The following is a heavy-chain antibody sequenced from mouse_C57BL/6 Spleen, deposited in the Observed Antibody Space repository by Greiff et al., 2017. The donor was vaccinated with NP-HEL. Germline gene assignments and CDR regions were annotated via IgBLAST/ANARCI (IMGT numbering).Heavy chain of an antibody. V-gene: IGHV2-3*01. CDR1: GFSLTSYG. CDR2: IWGDGST. CDR3: AKSNPMYYYGSSHFDY. D-gene: IGHD1-1*01. J-gene: IGHJ2*01. Sequence: QVQLQQSGPGLVAPSQSLSITCTVSGFSLTSYGVSWVRQPPGKGLEWLGVIWGDGSTNYHSALISRLSISKDNSKSQVFLKLNSLQTVDTATYYCAKSNPMYYYGSSHFDYWGQGTTLTVSS.